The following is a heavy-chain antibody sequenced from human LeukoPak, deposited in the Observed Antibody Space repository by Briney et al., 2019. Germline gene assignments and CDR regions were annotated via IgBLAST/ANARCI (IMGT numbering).Heavy chain of an antibody. D-gene: IGHD2-15*01. Sequence: PGGSLRLSCAASGFTFSSYEMNWVRQAPGKGLEWVSYIRSGGSNIYYADSVKGRFTISRDNAKNSLYLQMNSLRAEDTAVYHCARATRRCSGCKCAVDIWGQGTRIPVSS. CDR1: GFTFSSYE. CDR3: ARATRRCSGCKCAVDI. CDR2: IRSGGSNI. J-gene: IGHJ3*02. V-gene: IGHV3-48*03.